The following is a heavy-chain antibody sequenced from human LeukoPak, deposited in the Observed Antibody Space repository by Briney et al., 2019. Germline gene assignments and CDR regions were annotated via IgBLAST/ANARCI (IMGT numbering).Heavy chain of an antibody. J-gene: IGHJ4*02. D-gene: IGHD5-24*01. Sequence: GGSLRLSCAASGFTVSSNYMSWVRQAPGKGLEWVSVIYSGGSTYYADSVTGRFTISRDNSKNTLYLQMNSLRAEDTAVYYCARGDGYNYLAYWGQGTLVTVSS. V-gene: IGHV3-53*01. CDR2: IYSGGST. CDR1: GFTVSSNY. CDR3: ARGDGYNYLAY.